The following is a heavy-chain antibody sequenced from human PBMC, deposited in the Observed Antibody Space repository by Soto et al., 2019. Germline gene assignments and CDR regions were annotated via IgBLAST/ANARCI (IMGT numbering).Heavy chain of an antibody. CDR1: GLTFRNHA. CDR2: ITGGGGSA. J-gene: IGHJ5*02. V-gene: IGHV3-23*01. Sequence: EVQLLESGGGLVQPGGSLRLSCAASGLTFRNHAMSWVRQSPGKGLEWVSAITGGGGSAYYADSVKGRFTISRDNSKNTLYLQMNRLRVEDTAIYYCAKEARRFGEDLFPWGQGTLVTVSS. CDR3: AKEARRFGEDLFP. D-gene: IGHD3-10*01.